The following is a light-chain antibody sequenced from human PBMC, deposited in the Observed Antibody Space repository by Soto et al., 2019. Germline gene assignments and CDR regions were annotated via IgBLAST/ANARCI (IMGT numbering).Light chain of an antibody. V-gene: IGLV2-23*01. CDR2: EGS. CDR1: SSDVGSYNL. J-gene: IGLJ1*01. CDR3: CSYAGSSTLYV. Sequence: QSVLTQPASVSGSPGQSITISCTGTSSDVGSYNLVSWYQQHPGKAPKLMIYEGSKRPSGVSNRFSGSKSGNTASLTISGLQAEDEADYYCCSYAGSSTLYVFGPGTK.